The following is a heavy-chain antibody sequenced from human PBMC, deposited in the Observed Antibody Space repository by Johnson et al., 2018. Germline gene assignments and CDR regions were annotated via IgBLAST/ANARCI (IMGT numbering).Heavy chain of an antibody. CDR3: ARIQGGSYTGAAFYYGMDV. CDR1: GFTFSSYG. Sequence: VQLVESGGGVVQPGRSLRLSCAASGFTFSSYGMHWVRQAPGKGLEWVGRNSNKANSYTTEYAAPVKGRFTISRDNAKNPLYLPINSLTAEDTAVHYCARIQGGSYTGAAFYYGMDVWGQGTTVTVSS. J-gene: IGHJ6*02. V-gene: IGHV3-72*01. D-gene: IGHD5-12*01. CDR2: NSNKANSYTT.